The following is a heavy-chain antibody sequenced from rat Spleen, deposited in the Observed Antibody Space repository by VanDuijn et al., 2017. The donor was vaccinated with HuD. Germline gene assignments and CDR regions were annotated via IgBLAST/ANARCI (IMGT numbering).Heavy chain of an antibody. D-gene: IGHD1-6*01. CDR2: ISYDGTST. CDR1: GFTFSDYN. CDR3: AREADKPFHYFDY. V-gene: IGHV5-7*01. J-gene: IGHJ2*01. Sequence: EVQLVESGGGLVQPGRSLKLSCAASGFTFSDYNMAWVRQAPKKGLEWVATISYDGTSTYYRDSVKGRCTISRDNAKNTLYLQMDSLRSEDTATYYGAREADKPFHYFDYWGQGVMVTVAS.